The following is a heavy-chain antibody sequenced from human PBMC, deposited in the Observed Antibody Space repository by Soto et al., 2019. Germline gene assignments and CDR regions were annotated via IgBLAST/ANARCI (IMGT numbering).Heavy chain of an antibody. V-gene: IGHV1-69*12. D-gene: IGHD3-22*01. J-gene: IGHJ2*01. CDR1: GGTFSSYA. CDR3: ARKYYYDSSGYPTTFYWYFDL. CDR2: IIPIFGTA. Sequence: QVQLVQSGAEVKKPGSSVKVSCKASGGTFSSYAISWVRQAPGQGLEWMGGIIPIFGTANYAQKFQGRVTIPADESTSTAYLELSSLRSEDTAVYYCARKYYYDSSGYPTTFYWYFDLWGRGTLVTVSS.